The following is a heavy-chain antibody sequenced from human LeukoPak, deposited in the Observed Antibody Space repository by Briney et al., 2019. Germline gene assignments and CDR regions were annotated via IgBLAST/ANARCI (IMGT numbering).Heavy chain of an antibody. V-gene: IGHV1-69*13. J-gene: IGHJ4*02. CDR1: GGTFSSYA. D-gene: IGHD6-19*01. CDR2: IIPIFGTA. Sequence: SVKVSCKASGGTFSSYAISWVRQAPGQGPEWMGGIIPIFGTANYAQKFQGRVTITADESTSTAYMELSSLRSEDTAVYYCARGAVAEMYYFDYWGQGTLVTVSS. CDR3: ARGAVAEMYYFDY.